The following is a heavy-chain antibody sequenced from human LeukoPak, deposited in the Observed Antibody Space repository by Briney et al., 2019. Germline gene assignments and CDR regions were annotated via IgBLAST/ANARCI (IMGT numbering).Heavy chain of an antibody. J-gene: IGHJ4*02. V-gene: IGHV3-23*01. CDR2: ISGSGGGT. D-gene: IGHD6-13*01. CDR3: ARGRYSSSWDYFDY. CDR1: GFTFSSYS. Sequence: GGSLRLSCAASGFTFSSYSMNWVRQAPGKGLEWVSAISGSGGGTHYADSVKGRFTISRDNSKNTLYLQMNSLRAEDTAVYYCARGRYSSSWDYFDYWGQGTLVTVSS.